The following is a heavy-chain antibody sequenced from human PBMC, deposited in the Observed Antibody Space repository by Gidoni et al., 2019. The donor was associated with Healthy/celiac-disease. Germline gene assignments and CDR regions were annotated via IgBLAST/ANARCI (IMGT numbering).Heavy chain of an antibody. CDR2: INHSGST. CDR1: GGSFSGYY. CDR3: ARGRITMVRGVICSWFDP. J-gene: IGHJ5*02. Sequence: QGQLQQWGAGLLKPSETRSLTCAVYGGSFSGYYWSWIRQPPGKGLDGIGEINHSGSTNYNPSLKSRVTISVDTSKNQFSLKLSSVTAADTAVYYCARGRITMVRGVICSWFDPWGQGTLVTVSS. D-gene: IGHD3-10*01. V-gene: IGHV4-34*01.